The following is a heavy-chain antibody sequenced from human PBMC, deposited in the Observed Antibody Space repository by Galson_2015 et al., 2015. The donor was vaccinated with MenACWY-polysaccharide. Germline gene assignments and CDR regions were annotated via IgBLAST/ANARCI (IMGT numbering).Heavy chain of an antibody. CDR1: GFTFSSHW. CDR3: ARDEGP. Sequence: SLRLSCAASGFTFSSHWMNWFHQAPGKGLEWVSSIKQDGSQKYYVDSVKGRFTISRDNAQTTLYLQMNSLRAEDTAVYYCARDEGPWGQGTLVTVSS. V-gene: IGHV3-7*01. J-gene: IGHJ5*02. CDR2: IKQDGSQK.